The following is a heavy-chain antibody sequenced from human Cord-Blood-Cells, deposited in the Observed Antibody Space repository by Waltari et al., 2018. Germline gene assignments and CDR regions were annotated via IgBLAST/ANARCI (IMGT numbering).Heavy chain of an antibody. J-gene: IGHJ3*02. Sequence: QVQLQESGPGLVKPSETLSLTCTVSGGSISSYSGSWIRQPPGKGLEWIGYIYYSGSTNYNPSLKSRVTISVDTSKNQFSLKLSSVTAADTAVYYCARYSSSWPYAFDIWGQGTMVTVSS. V-gene: IGHV4-59*08. CDR2: IYYSGST. CDR3: ARYSSSWPYAFDI. CDR1: GGSISSYS. D-gene: IGHD6-13*01.